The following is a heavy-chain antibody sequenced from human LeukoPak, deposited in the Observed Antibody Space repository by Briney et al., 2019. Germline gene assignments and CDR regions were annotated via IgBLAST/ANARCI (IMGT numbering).Heavy chain of an antibody. J-gene: IGHJ4*02. CDR2: IYSGGAA. V-gene: IGHV3-66*01. CDR3: AKIAVAYFDY. CDR1: GFTVSSSN. Sequence: GGSLRLSCAASGFTVSSSNMGWVRQAPGKGLEWVSVIYSGGAAYYPDSVKGRFIISRDLSENTLFLQMNDLRAEDTAVYYCAKIAVAYFDYWGQGTLVTVSS. D-gene: IGHD6-19*01.